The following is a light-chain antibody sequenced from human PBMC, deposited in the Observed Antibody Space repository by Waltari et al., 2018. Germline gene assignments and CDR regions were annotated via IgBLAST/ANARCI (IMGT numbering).Light chain of an antibody. CDR2: YKSDSEK. Sequence: QPVLTQPPSSSASPGDSARLTCTLPSDINVGYFIIYWYHQKPGSPPRFLLYYKSDSEKAQGSGVPSRFSGSKDASANAGILLISGLQSEDEADYYCMFWPNNVWVFGGGTKLTVL. V-gene: IGLV5-37*01. CDR3: MFWPNNVWV. CDR1: SDINVGYFI. J-gene: IGLJ3*02.